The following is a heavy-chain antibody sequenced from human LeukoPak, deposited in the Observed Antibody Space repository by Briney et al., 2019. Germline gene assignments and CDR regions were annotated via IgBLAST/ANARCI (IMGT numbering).Heavy chain of an antibody. J-gene: IGHJ5*02. CDR1: GYTLTELS. V-gene: IGHV1-24*01. CDR3: ATVPRSPIWFGEPAFDP. Sequence: ASVKVSCKVSGYTLTELSMHWVRQAPGKGLEWMGGFDPEDGETIYAQKFQGRVTMTEDTSTDTAYMELSSLRSEDTAVYYCATVPRSPIWFGEPAFDPWGKGTLVTVSS. CDR2: FDPEDGET. D-gene: IGHD3-10*01.